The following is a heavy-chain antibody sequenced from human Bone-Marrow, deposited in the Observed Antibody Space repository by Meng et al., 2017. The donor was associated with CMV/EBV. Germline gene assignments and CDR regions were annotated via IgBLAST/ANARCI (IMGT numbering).Heavy chain of an antibody. D-gene: IGHD3-9*01. J-gene: IGHJ5*02. Sequence: SETLSLTCTVSGGSISRSSYYWGWIRQPPGKGLEWIGSIYYSGSTYYNPSLKSRVTVAVDTSKNQFFLKLSSVTAADTAVYYCARGPRYFDWLYTSRGDVWLDPWGQGTLVTVSS. CDR3: ARGPRYFDWLYTSRGDVWLDP. CDR1: GGSISRSSYY. V-gene: IGHV4-39*07. CDR2: IYYSGST.